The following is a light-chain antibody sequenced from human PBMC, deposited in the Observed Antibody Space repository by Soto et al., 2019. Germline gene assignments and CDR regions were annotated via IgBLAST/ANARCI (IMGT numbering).Light chain of an antibody. V-gene: IGKV3-20*01. J-gene: IGKJ1*01. Sequence: EIVLTQSPGTLSVSPGERATLSCRASQSASNNYLAWYQQKPGQAPRLLIYGASNRATGIPDRFSGSGSGTDFTLTISRLEPEDFAVYYCQQYGSSGTFGQGTKVE. CDR3: QQYGSSGT. CDR2: GAS. CDR1: QSASNNY.